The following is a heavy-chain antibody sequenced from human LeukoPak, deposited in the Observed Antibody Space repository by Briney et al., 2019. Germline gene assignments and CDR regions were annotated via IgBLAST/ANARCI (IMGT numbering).Heavy chain of an antibody. CDR2: ISYDGSNK. Sequence: PGGSQRLSCAASGFTFSSYAMHWVRQAPGKGLEWVAVISYDGSNKYYADSVKGRFTISRDNSKNTLYLQMNSLRAEDTAVYYCARETVVVVAAASDAFDIWGQGTMVTVSS. D-gene: IGHD2-15*01. CDR1: GFTFSSYA. J-gene: IGHJ3*02. CDR3: ARETVVVVAAASDAFDI. V-gene: IGHV3-30-3*01.